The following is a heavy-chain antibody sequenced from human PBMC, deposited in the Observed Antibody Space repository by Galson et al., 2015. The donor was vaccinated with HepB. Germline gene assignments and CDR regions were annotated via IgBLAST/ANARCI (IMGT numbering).Heavy chain of an antibody. Sequence: SVKVSCKASGGTFSSYAISWVRQAPGQGLEWMGGIIPIFGTANYAQKFQGRATITADESTSTAYMELSSLRSEDTAVYYCARDPGWLQSPYFDYWGQGTLVTVSS. J-gene: IGHJ4*02. V-gene: IGHV1-69*13. D-gene: IGHD5-24*01. CDR3: ARDPGWLQSPYFDY. CDR1: GGTFSSYA. CDR2: IIPIFGTA.